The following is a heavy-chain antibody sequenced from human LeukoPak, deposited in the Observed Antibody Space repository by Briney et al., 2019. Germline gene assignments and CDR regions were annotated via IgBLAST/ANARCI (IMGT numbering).Heavy chain of an antibody. CDR2: INPDSGRT. Sequence: ASVKVSCQTSGYTFTAYYIFWVGQGPGQGLEWMAWINPDSGRTNYAEKFRGRVTVTRDTSITTAYLELNNLRFDDTALYYCVTEAVAGPNWGQGTQVTVSS. CDR1: GYTFTAYY. CDR3: VTEAVAGPN. J-gene: IGHJ4*02. D-gene: IGHD6-19*01. V-gene: IGHV1-2*02.